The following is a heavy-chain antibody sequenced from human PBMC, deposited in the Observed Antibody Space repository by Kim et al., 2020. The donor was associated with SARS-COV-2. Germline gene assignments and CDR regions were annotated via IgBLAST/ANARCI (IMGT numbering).Heavy chain of an antibody. CDR3: ARGFWRYYYDSSGYYYWYF. CDR1: GGTFNNYA. CDR2: IIPILGIT. Sequence: SVKVSCKTSGGTFNNYAITWVRQAPGQGVEWMGRIIPILGITNYAQKFQGRVTISADRSTSTAYMELSSLRSEDTAVYYCARGFWRYYYDSSGYYYWYF. J-gene: IGHJ2*01. D-gene: IGHD3-22*01. V-gene: IGHV1-69*04.